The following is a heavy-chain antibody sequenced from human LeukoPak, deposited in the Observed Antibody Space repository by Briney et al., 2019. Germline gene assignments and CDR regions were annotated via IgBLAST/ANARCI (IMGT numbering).Heavy chain of an antibody. CDR3: ARFEITMIDNYYMDV. D-gene: IGHD3-22*01. Sequence: SETLSLTCDVSGGSTINHYWSWIRQPPGKGLEWIGFVYYSGSTSYNPSLKSRVTISVDTSKNQFSLKLSSVTAADTAVYYCARFEITMIDNYYMDVWGKGTTVTVSS. CDR1: GGSTINHY. V-gene: IGHV4-59*08. J-gene: IGHJ6*03. CDR2: VYYSGST.